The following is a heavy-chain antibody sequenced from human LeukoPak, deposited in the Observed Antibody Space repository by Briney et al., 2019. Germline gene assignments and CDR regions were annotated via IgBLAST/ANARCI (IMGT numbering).Heavy chain of an antibody. CDR3: ARNRDGYNSFDY. V-gene: IGHV4-34*01. Sequence: SETLSLTCAVYGGSFSGYYWSWIRQPPGKGLEWIGEINHSGSTNYNPSLKSRVTISVDTSKNQFSLKLSSVTAADTAVYYCARNRDGYNSFDYWGQGTQVTVSS. CDR2: INHSGST. J-gene: IGHJ4*02. CDR1: GGSFSGYY. D-gene: IGHD5-24*01.